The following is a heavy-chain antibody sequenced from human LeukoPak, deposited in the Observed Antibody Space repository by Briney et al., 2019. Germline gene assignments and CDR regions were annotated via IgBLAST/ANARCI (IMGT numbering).Heavy chain of an antibody. J-gene: IGHJ6*03. D-gene: IGHD1-26*01. CDR1: DFNFVTYG. CDR3: ASFGRELEDAGRGFYYYMDV. Sequence: GGSLRLSCAASDFNFVTYGMTWVRQAPGKGLEWVANINLDGSEKYYVDSVKGRFTISRDNAKNSSYLQMNSLRAEDTAVYYCASFGRELEDAGRGFYYYMDVWGKGTTVTISS. CDR2: INLDGSEK. V-gene: IGHV3-7*01.